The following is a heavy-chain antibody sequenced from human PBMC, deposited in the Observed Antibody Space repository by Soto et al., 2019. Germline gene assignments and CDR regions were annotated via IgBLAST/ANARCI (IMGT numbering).Heavy chain of an antibody. V-gene: IGHV4-59*01. D-gene: IGHD2-21*01. CDR2: IYYSGST. CDR1: GGSISSYY. J-gene: IGHJ4*02. CDR3: ARVFNRVIDY. Sequence: SETLSLTCPVSGGSISSYYLSWIRQPPGKGLEWIGYIYYSGSTNYNPSLKSRVTISVDTSKNQFSLKLSSVTAADTAVYYCARVFNRVIDYWGQGTLVTVSS.